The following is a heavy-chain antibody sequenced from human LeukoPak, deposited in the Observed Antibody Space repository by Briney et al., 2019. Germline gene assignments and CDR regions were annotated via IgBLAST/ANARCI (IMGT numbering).Heavy chain of an antibody. V-gene: IGHV4-4*07. Sequence: PSETLSLTCTVSGGSISSYYWSWIRQPAGKGLEWIGRIYTSGSTNYDPSLKSRVTMSVDTSKNQFSLKLSSVTAADTAVYYCARGSDIVVVPAANNWFDPWGQGTLVTVSS. CDR2: IYTSGST. CDR3: ARGSDIVVVPAANNWFDP. CDR1: GGSISSYY. J-gene: IGHJ5*02. D-gene: IGHD2-2*01.